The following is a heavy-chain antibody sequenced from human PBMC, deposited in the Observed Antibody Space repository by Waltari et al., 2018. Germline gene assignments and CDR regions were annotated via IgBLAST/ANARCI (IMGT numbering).Heavy chain of an antibody. Sequence: QVQLQQWGAGVLKPSETLSLSCAVHNGSFSDYFWAWIRQPPGRGLEWIGEIKDSAGTNYSPTLKGGVTISLDTSRNQFSLKLQSVTVADTALYFCSRGPRITFQTGGWHSPQYHGLDVWGQGTMVVVSS. CDR2: IKDSAGT. J-gene: IGHJ6*02. V-gene: IGHV4-34*01. CDR3: SRGPRITFQTGGWHSPQYHGLDV. D-gene: IGHD6-19*01. CDR1: NGSFSDYF.